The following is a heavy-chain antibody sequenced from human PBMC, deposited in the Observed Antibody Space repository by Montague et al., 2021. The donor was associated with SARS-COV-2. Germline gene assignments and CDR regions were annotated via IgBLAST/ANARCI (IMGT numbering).Heavy chain of an antibody. V-gene: IGHV4-59*01. Sequence: SETLSLTCTVSGGSISSYYWSWIRQPPGKGLEWIGYIYYSGSTNXNPSFKSRFTISVDTSKNQFSLKLSSVTAADTAVYYCERLGLYGGNPGDGAFDIWGQGTMVTVSS. CDR1: GGSISSYY. D-gene: IGHD4-23*01. J-gene: IGHJ3*02. CDR2: IYYSGST. CDR3: ERLGLYGGNPGDGAFDI.